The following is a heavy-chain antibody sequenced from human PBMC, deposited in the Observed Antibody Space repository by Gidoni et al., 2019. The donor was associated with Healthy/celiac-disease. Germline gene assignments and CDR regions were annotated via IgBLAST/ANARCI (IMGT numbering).Heavy chain of an antibody. D-gene: IGHD1-1*01. J-gene: IGHJ3*02. CDR3: ARVGTTGTTDDAFDI. V-gene: IGHV3-53*01. Sequence: EVQLVESGGGLIQPGGSLRLSCAASGFTVSSNYMSWVRQAPGKGLEWVSVIYSGGNTYYADSVKGRFTISRDNSKNTLYLQMNSLRAEDTAVYYCARVGTTGTTDDAFDIWGQGTMVTVSS. CDR2: IYSGGNT. CDR1: GFTVSSNY.